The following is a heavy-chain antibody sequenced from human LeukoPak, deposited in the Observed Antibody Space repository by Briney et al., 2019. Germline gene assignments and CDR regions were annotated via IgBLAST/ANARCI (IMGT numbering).Heavy chain of an antibody. CDR1: GFTFSSYS. J-gene: IGHJ4*02. CDR2: IRGSGGST. Sequence: GGSLRLSCAASGFTFSSYSMNWVRQAPGKGLEWVSIIRGSGGSTYYADSVKGRFTISRDNSKNTLYLQMNILRADDTATYYCAKGVVSVATRGGFDYWGQGTLVTVSS. CDR3: AKGVVSVATRGGFDY. V-gene: IGHV3-23*01. D-gene: IGHD2-2*01.